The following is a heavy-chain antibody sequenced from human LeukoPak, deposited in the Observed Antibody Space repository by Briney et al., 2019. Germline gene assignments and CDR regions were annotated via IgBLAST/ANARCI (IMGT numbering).Heavy chain of an antibody. V-gene: IGHV1-18*01. CDR2: ISAYNGDT. Sequence: ASVKVSCKASGFTFTNYGFTWVRQAPGQGLEWMGWISAYNGDTNYAQKLQGGVTMTTDTSTGTAYMELRSQRSDDTAVYYCARIAERQLAYYFDYWGQGTLVTVSS. CDR1: GFTFTNYG. J-gene: IGHJ4*02. CDR3: ARIAERQLAYYFDY. D-gene: IGHD1-1*01.